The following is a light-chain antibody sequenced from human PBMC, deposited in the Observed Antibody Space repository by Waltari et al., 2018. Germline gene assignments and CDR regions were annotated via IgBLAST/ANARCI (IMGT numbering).Light chain of an antibody. CDR1: SSDVGGYNY. CDR2: EVS. V-gene: IGLV2-14*01. J-gene: IGLJ2*01. Sequence: QSALTQPASVSGSPGQSIPISCTGTSSDVGGYNYVSWYQQHPGKAPKRMIYEVSNRPSGVSNRFSGSKSGNTASLTISGLQAEDEADYYCSSYTSSSTVVFGGGTKLTVL. CDR3: SSYTSSSTVV.